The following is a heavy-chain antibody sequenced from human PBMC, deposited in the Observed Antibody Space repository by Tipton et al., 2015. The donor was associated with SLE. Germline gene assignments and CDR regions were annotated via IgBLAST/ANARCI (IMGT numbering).Heavy chain of an antibody. CDR1: GGSISSSSYY. CDR3: ARGLNKGNPFFGY. Sequence: TLSLTCTVSGGSISSSSYYWGWIRQPPGKGLEWIGSIYYSGSTYYNPSLKSRVTISVDTSKNQFSLKLSSVTAADTAVYYCARGLNKGNPFFGYWGQGTLVTVSS. CDR2: IYYSGST. J-gene: IGHJ4*02. V-gene: IGHV4-39*07. D-gene: IGHD2/OR15-2a*01.